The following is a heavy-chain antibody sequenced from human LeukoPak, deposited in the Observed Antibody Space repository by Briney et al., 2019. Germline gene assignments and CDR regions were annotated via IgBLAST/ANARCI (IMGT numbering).Heavy chain of an antibody. CDR1: GFTFSSNA. CDR2: INGRGDIT. D-gene: IGHD3-10*01. V-gene: IGHV3-23*01. CDR3: AKCAWFGDAPGGDY. J-gene: IGHJ4*02. Sequence: GGSLRLSCAASGFTFSSNAMSWVRQASGKGLEWVSAINGRGDITHHADSVKGRFTISRDNSKNTLYLQMNSLGADDTAVYYCAKCAWFGDAPGGDYWGQGILVTVSS.